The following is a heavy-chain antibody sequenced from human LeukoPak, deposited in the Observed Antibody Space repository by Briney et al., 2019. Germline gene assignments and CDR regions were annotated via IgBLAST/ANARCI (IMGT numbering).Heavy chain of an antibody. D-gene: IGHD3-10*01. V-gene: IGHV3-74*01. CDR3: ARDLLPYGSGSYNDY. CDR1: GFTFSSYW. Sequence: GSLRLSCAASGFTFSSYWMHWVRQAPGKGLVCVSRINSDGSGTTYADSVKGRFTISRDNAKNTLYLQMNSLRAEDTAVYYCARDLLPYGSGSYNDYWGQGTLVTVSS. CDR2: INSDGSGT. J-gene: IGHJ4*02.